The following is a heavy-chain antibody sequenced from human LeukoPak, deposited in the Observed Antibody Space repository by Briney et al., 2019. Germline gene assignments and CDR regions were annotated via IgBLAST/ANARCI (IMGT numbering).Heavy chain of an antibody. CDR2: IYYSGST. CDR1: GGSISSSSYS. V-gene: IGHV4-39*01. Sequence: SETLSLTCTVSGGSISSSSYSWGWIRQPPGKGLEWIGSIYYSGSTYYNPSLKSRVTISVDTSKNQFSLKLSSVAAADTAVYYCAGSAAGIVIWFDPWGQGTPVTVSS. J-gene: IGHJ5*02. D-gene: IGHD6-13*01. CDR3: AGSAAGIVIWFDP.